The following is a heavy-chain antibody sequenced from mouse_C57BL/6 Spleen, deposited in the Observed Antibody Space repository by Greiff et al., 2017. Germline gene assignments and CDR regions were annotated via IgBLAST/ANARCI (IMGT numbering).Heavy chain of an antibody. J-gene: IGHJ3*01. CDR2: IWGVGST. Sequence: VQLQQSGPGLVAPSQRLSITCTVSGFSLTSYGVDWVRQSPGKGLEWLGVIWGVGSTNYNSALKSRLSISKDNSKSQVFLKMNSLQTDDTAMYYCASGGSSLFAYWGQGTLVTVSA. CDR1: GFSLTSYG. D-gene: IGHD1-1*01. CDR3: ASGGSSLFAY. V-gene: IGHV2-6*01.